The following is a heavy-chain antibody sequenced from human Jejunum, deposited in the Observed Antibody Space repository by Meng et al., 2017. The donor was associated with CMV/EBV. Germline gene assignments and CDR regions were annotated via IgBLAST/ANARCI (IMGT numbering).Heavy chain of an antibody. CDR1: GYTFTNYS. D-gene: IGHD1-26*01. J-gene: IGHJ4*02. V-gene: IGHV1-18*01. CDR3: ARVEVGITSGDY. CDR2: IRAYNGNT. Sequence: QAAFVPSGGEVKKPAASVKVSCKAFGYTFTNYSITWERQAPGQGLEWMGWIRAYNGNTNYAQTLQGRVTMTTDTSTSTAYMELGSLRSDDTAVYYCARVEVGITSGDYWGQGTLVTVSS.